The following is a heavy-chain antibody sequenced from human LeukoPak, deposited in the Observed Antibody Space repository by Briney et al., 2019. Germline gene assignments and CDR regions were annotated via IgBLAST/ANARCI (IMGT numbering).Heavy chain of an antibody. V-gene: IGHV4-34*01. CDR1: GGSFSGYY. CDR3: ASTRGNSYACYYGMDV. CDR2: INHSVST. Sequence: PSETLSLTCAVYGGSFSGYYWSWIRQPPGKGLEWIGEINHSVSTNYNPSLKSRVTISVDTSKNQFSLKLSSVTAADTAVYYCASTRGNSYACYYGMDVWGQGTTVTVSS. J-gene: IGHJ6*02. D-gene: IGHD5-18*01.